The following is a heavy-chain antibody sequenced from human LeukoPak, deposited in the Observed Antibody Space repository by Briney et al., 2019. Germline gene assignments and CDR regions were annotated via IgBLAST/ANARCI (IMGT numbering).Heavy chain of an antibody. J-gene: IGHJ4*02. CDR2: LNSDWSST. D-gene: IGHD2-21*02. Sequence: GGSLRLSCAASGFTFRSYCKHCVRHAPAKGLVWVSSLNSDWSSTSYAESVKGRFTISRDNAKNTLYLQMNSLRAEDTAVYYCARDGDGDYVDYWGQGTLVTVSS. CDR3: ARDGDGDYVDY. V-gene: IGHV3-74*01. CDR1: GFTFRSYC.